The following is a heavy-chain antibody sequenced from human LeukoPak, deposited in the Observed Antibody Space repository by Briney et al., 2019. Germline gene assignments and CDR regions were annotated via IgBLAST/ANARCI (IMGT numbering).Heavy chain of an antibody. D-gene: IGHD5-24*01. Sequence: SETLSLTCTVSGGSISSYYWSWIRQPPGKGLEWIGYIYYSGSTNYNSSLKSRVTISADTSKNQFSLKLSSVTAADTAVYYCARARGATIFQSAFDIWGQGTMVTVSS. J-gene: IGHJ3*02. V-gene: IGHV4-59*01. CDR1: GGSISSYY. CDR3: ARARGATIFQSAFDI. CDR2: IYYSGST.